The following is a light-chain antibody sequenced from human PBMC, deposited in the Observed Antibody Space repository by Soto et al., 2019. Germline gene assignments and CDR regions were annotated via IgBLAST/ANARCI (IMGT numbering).Light chain of an antibody. J-gene: IGKJ1*01. CDR2: GTT. CDR1: QNVGSAY. V-gene: IGKV3-20*01. CDR3: QHYGTSPWT. Sequence: EIVLTQSPATLSLSPGERAALSCRASQNVGSAYLAWYQQKSGQAPRLLIYGTTGRAAGVPDRFSGSGSGTDFTPTINRLEPEDFAVYYCQHYGTSPWTFGQGTKVEIK.